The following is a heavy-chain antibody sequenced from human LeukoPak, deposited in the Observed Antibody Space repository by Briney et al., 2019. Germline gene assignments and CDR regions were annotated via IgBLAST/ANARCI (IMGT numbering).Heavy chain of an antibody. D-gene: IGHD6-6*01. CDR2: ITASGGST. CDR1: GFTFSSYA. CDR3: AKVMTARPDY. V-gene: IGHV3-23*01. Sequence: GVSLRLSCAASGFTFSSYAMIWVRQAPGKGLEWASAITASGGSTYYADAVKGRFTISRDNSKNTLYLQMNSLRAGDTAVYYCAKVMTARPDYWGQGTLVTVSS. J-gene: IGHJ4*02.